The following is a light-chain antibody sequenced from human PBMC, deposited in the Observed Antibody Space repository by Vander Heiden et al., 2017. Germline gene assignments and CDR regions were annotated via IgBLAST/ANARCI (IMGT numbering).Light chain of an antibody. CDR1: QSVLYSANNKNY. CDR3: RQDYGTAST. CDR2: WAS. J-gene: IGKJ1*01. Sequence: DIVMTQSPDSLAVSLGERATINCKSSQSVLYSANNKNYLAWYQQKPGQPPKLLIYWASTRESGVPDRLSGSGSGRDFTLTISSLQAEDVAVYYCRQDYGTASTFGQGTKVEIK. V-gene: IGKV4-1*01.